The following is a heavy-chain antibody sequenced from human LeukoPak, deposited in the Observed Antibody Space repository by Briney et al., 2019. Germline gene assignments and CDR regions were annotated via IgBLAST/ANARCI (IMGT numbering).Heavy chain of an antibody. J-gene: IGHJ4*02. CDR2: ISSSSSYI. CDR3: ARVKSRYYGSGSYYLVDY. D-gene: IGHD3-10*01. CDR1: GFTFSSYS. Sequence: GGSLRLSCAASGFTFSSYSMNWVRQAPGKGLEWVSSISSSSSYIYYADSVKGRFTISRDNAKNSLYLQMNSLRAEDTAVYYCARVKSRYYGSGSYYLVDYWGQGTLVTVSS. V-gene: IGHV3-21*01.